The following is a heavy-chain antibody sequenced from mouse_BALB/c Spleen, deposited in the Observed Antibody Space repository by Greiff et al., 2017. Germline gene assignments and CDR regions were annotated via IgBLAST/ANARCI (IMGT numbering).Heavy chain of an antibody. CDR3: ARSTMITTRAMDY. CDR2: IWGDGST. CDR1: GFSLTGYG. Sequence: VKLMESGPGLVAPSQSLSITCTVSGFSLTGYGVNWVRQPPGKGLEWLGMIWGDGSTDYNSALKSRLSISKDNSKSQVFLKMNSLQTDDTARYYCARSTMITTRAMDYWGQGTSVTVSS. D-gene: IGHD2-4*01. J-gene: IGHJ4*01. V-gene: IGHV2-6-7*01.